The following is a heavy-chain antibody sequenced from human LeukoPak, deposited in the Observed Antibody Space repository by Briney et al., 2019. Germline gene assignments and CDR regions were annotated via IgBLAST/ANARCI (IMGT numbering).Heavy chain of an antibody. CDR2: INSGGSDT. D-gene: IGHD7-27*01. V-gene: IGHV3-74*01. CDR1: GFAFSSNW. Sequence: QPGGSLRLSCAASGFAFSSNWMHWVRQTPGKGLVWVSRINSGGSDTSYADSVEGRFTISRDNAKNTLYLQMNSLKGEDTAVYYCATSLGPLTEYWGQGTLVTVSS. J-gene: IGHJ4*02. CDR3: ATSLGPLTEY.